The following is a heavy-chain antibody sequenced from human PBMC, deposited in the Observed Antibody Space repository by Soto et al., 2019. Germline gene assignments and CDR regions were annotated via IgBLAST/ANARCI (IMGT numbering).Heavy chain of an antibody. CDR3: ARGGYGGNAEDYYYYGMDV. J-gene: IGHJ6*02. D-gene: IGHD4-17*01. CDR2: IIPIFGTA. V-gene: IGHV1-69*01. CDR1: GGTFSSYA. Sequence: QVQLVQSGAEVKKPGSSVKVSCKASGGTFSSYAISWVRQAPGQGLEWMGGIIPIFGTANYAQKFQGRVTITADESTSTAYMELSSLRSEDTAVYYCARGGYGGNAEDYYYYGMDVWGQGTTVTVSS.